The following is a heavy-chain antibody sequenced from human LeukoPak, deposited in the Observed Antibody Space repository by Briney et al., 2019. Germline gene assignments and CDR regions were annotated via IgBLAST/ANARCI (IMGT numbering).Heavy chain of an antibody. CDR1: GGSISSGSYY. CDR2: IYTSGST. Sequence: SQTLSLTCTVSGGSISSGSYYWSWIRQPAGKGLEWIGRIYTSGSTNYNPSLKSRVTISVDTSKNQFSLKLSSVTAADTAVYYCARACSSTSCLDAFDIWGQGTMVTVSS. V-gene: IGHV4-61*02. CDR3: ARACSSTSCLDAFDI. D-gene: IGHD2-2*01. J-gene: IGHJ3*02.